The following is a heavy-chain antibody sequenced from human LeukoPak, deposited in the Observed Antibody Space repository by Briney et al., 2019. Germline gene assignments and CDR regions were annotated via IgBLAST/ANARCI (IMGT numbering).Heavy chain of an antibody. D-gene: IGHD3-9*01. J-gene: IGHJ6*03. Sequence: SETLSLTCAVSGYSISSGYYWGWIRQPPGKGLEWIGGIYHSGSTYYNPSLKSRVTISVDTSKNQFSLKLSSVTAADTAVYYCARDLVYYDILTGSVAAMDVWGKGTTVTVSS. V-gene: IGHV4-38-2*02. CDR2: IYHSGST. CDR1: GYSISSGYY. CDR3: ARDLVYYDILTGSVAAMDV.